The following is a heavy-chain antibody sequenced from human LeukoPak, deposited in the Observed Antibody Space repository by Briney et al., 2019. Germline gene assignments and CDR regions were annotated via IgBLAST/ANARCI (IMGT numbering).Heavy chain of an antibody. CDR2: ISYIGTT. CDR1: DDSFSSHY. J-gene: IGHJ3*01. CDR3: AREYDFWNGLDAFDL. Sequence: SETLSLTCAVSDDSFSSHYWTWIRQPPGKGLEWIGYISYIGTTNYNPSLKSRVTLSIDTSKNQFSLKLSSVTAADTGVYYCAREYDFWNGLDAFDLWGRGTSVTVSS. D-gene: IGHD3-3*01. V-gene: IGHV4-59*11.